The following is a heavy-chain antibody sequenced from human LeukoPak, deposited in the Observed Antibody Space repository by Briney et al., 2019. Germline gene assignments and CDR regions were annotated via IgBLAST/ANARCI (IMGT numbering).Heavy chain of an antibody. J-gene: IGHJ4*02. D-gene: IGHD6-13*01. CDR1: GFTFSSYS. CDR2: ISSSSSTI. Sequence: GGSLRLSCAASGFTFSSYSMNWVRQAPGKGLEWVSYISSSSSTIYYADSMRGRFTISRDNAKNSLYLQMNSLKPEDTAAYYCARVAEAAAFDSWGQGTLVTVSS. CDR3: ARVAEAAAFDS. V-gene: IGHV3-48*04.